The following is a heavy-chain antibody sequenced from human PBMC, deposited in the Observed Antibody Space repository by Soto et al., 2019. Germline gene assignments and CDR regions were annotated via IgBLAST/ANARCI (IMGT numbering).Heavy chain of an antibody. D-gene: IGHD3-9*01. V-gene: IGHV3-11*01. CDR1: GFTFSDYY. J-gene: IGHJ4*02. CDR3: ARDPALLRYFDWLLDY. Sequence: GGSLRLSCAASGFTFSDYYMSWIRQAPGKGLEWVSYISSSGSTIYYADSVKGRFTISRDNAKNSLYLQMNSLRAEDTAVYYCARDPALLRYFDWLLDYWGQGTLVTVS. CDR2: ISSSGSTI.